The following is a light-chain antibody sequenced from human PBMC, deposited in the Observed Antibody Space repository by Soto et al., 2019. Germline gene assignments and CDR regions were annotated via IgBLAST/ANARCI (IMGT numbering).Light chain of an antibody. CDR1: QSVSNN. Sequence: EIVLTQSPATLSSFPGDSVPLSCRASQSVSNNLTWYQQKPGQPPSLLIYGASTRATGVPGRFSGSGSGTEFTLTIRSLKSEEFAVYYCQQYNDRWTGGQGTKLEIK. J-gene: IGKJ1*01. CDR2: GAS. V-gene: IGKV3-15*01. CDR3: QQYNDRWT.